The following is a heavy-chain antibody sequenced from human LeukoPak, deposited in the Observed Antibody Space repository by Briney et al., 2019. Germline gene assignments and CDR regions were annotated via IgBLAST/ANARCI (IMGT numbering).Heavy chain of an antibody. D-gene: IGHD6-19*01. V-gene: IGHV3-13*01. CDR3: ARENVLAVAARDYYHGMDV. CDR1: GVTLSSYD. Sequence: GGSLRLSCAATGVTLSSYDMHWVRQGTGKGLEWVATFGTAGDTYYAGSVKGRFTVSRENAENSFYLQMNSLRGGDTAVYYCARENVLAVAARDYYHGMDVWGQGTTVTVSS. J-gene: IGHJ6*02. CDR2: FGTAGDT.